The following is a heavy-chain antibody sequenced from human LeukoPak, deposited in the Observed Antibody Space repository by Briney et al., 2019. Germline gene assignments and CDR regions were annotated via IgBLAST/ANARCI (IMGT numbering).Heavy chain of an antibody. V-gene: IGHV3-30-3*01. CDR1: GGTFSSYA. CDR3: ARDMPPSGSYCFDY. Sequence: SCKASGGTFSSYAMHWVRKAPGKGLEWVAVISYDGSNKYYADSVKGRFTISRDNSKNTLYLQMNSLRAEDTAVYYCARDMPPSGSYCFDYWGQGTLVTVSS. CDR2: ISYDGSNK. D-gene: IGHD1-26*01. J-gene: IGHJ4*02.